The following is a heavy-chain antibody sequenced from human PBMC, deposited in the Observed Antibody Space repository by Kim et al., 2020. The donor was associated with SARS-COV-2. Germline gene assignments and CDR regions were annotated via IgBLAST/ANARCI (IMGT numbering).Heavy chain of an antibody. J-gene: IGHJ6*02. V-gene: IGHV3-9*01. CDR1: GFTFDDYA. Sequence: GGSLRLSCAASGFTFDDYAMHWVRQAPGKGLEWVSGISWNSGSIGYADSVKGRFTISRDNAKNSLYLQMNSLRAEDTALYYCAKDMGMVRGVRLLTPKKYYYYYGMDVWGQGTTVTVSS. D-gene: IGHD3-10*01. CDR3: AKDMGMVRGVRLLTPKKYYYYYGMDV. CDR2: ISWNSGSI.